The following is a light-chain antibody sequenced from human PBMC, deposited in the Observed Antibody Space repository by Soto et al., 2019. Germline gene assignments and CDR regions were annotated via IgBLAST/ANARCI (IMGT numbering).Light chain of an antibody. V-gene: IGLV1-40*01. CDR3: QSFDSSLSGV. CDR1: SSNIGAGFD. Sequence: QLVLTQPPSVSGAPGQRVTISCTGSSSNIGAGFDVHWYHQIAGTAPKLLIYGNTNRPSGVPDRFSGSKSGTSASLAITGLQAEDEAEYYCQSFDSSLSGVFGGGTKLTVL. CDR2: GNT. J-gene: IGLJ3*02.